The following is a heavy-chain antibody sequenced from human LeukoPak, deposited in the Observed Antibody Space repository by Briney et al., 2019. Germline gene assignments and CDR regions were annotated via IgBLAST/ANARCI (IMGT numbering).Heavy chain of an antibody. Sequence: GGSLRLSCAASGFTFSSYAMSWVCQAPGKGLEWVSAISGSGGSTYYADSVKGRFTISRDNSKNTLYLQMNSLRAEDTAVYYCAKFNGDSVYFDYWGQGTLVTVSS. CDR3: AKFNGDSVYFDY. D-gene: IGHD7-27*01. V-gene: IGHV3-23*01. CDR1: GFTFSSYA. J-gene: IGHJ4*02. CDR2: ISGSGGST.